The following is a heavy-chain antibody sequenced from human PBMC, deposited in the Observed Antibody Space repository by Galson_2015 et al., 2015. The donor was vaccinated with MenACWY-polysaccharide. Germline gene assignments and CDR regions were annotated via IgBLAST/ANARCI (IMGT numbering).Heavy chain of an antibody. J-gene: IGHJ6*02. V-gene: IGHV3-30*04. CDR1: GFTFSTYA. D-gene: IGHD2-2*01. CDR3: AREYCSRTTCFCMDV. CDR2: ISYDGSNK. Sequence: SLRLSCAASGFTFSTYAMHWVRQAPGKGLEWVTVISYDGSNKYYADSVKGRFTISRDSSQNSFYLQMSSLRADDTAVYYCAREYCSRTTCFCMDVWGQGTTVTVFS.